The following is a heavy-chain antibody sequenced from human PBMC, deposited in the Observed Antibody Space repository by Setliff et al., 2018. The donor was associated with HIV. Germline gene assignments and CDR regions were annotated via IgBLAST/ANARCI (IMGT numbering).Heavy chain of an antibody. CDR2: IYTSGNT. V-gene: IGHV4-4*09. D-gene: IGHD3-9*01. J-gene: IGHJ4*02. CDR3: ARQTWEYYDTLTGYYRSPKNFDS. CDR1: GGSISISD. Sequence: SETLSLTCTVSGGSISISDWSWIRQPPGKGLEWIGCIYTSGNTNYDPSLKSRVTISVDTSKNQFFLKLSSVSAPDTAIYYCARQTWEYYDTLTGYYRSPKNFDSWGQGTLVTVS.